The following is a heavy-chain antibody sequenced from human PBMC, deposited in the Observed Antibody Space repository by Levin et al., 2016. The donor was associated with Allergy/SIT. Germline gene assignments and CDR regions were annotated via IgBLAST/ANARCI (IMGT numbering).Heavy chain of an antibody. D-gene: IGHD3-22*01. V-gene: IGHV3-33*01. J-gene: IGHJ4*02. CDR3: ARGGYYDSSPYHLDY. CDR1: GFTLSDYG. CDR2: TWYDGSNK. Sequence: GGSLRLSCAVSGFTLSDYGMHWVRQAPGKGLEWVAITWYDGSNKYFGDSVKGRFTISRDNSKSTVYLQMNSLRADDTAVYYCARGGYYDSSPYHLDYWGQGTLVTVSS.